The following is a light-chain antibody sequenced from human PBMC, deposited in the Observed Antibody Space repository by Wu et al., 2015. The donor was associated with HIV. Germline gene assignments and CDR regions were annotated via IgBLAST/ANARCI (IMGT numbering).Light chain of an antibody. Sequence: AIRITQSPSSLSASTGDRVTITCRTSQDINNYLAWFQQKPGKPPKLMISAASTLQSGVPSRFSGSGSGTYFTLTISCLQSEDFATYYCQHYYNYPRAFGQGTTV. CDR3: QHYYNYPRA. CDR2: AAS. V-gene: IGKV1-8*01. J-gene: IGKJ1*01. CDR1: QDINNY.